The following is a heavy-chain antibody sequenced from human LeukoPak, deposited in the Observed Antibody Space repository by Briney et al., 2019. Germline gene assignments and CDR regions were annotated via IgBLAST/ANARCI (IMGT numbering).Heavy chain of an antibody. CDR3: ARFPSFDILTGYHFDY. V-gene: IGHV5-51*01. CDR1: GYSFTSYW. D-gene: IGHD3-9*01. CDR2: IYPGDSDT. J-gene: IGHJ4*02. Sequence: GESLKISCMGSGYSFTSYWIGWVRQMPGKGLEWMGIIYPGDSDTRYSPSFQGQVTISADKSISTAYLQWSSLKASDTAMYYCARFPSFDILTGYHFDYWGQGTLVTVSS.